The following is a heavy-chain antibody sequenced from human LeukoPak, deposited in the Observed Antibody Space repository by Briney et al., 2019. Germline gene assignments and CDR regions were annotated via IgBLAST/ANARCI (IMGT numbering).Heavy chain of an antibody. V-gene: IGHV3-74*01. CDR2: IDGDGSST. Sequence: GGSLRLSCSGSGFTFSSYWMHWVRQAPGKGLVWVSRIDGDGSSTGYVDSVKGRFTISRDNVKNTVYLQMNSLRAEDTAVYYCASGYYYSVLDVWGQGTTVTVSS. CDR3: ASGYYYSVLDV. J-gene: IGHJ6*02. CDR1: GFTFSSYW.